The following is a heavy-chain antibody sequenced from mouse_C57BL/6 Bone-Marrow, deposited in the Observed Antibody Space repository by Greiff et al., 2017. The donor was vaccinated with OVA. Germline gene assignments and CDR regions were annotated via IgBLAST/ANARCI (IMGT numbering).Heavy chain of an antibody. J-gene: IGHJ4*01. CDR1: GYTFTSYT. CDR3: ARFYGAMDY. Sequence: VQGVESGAELARPGASVKMSCKASGYTFTSYTMHWVKQRPGQGLEWIGYINPSSGYTKYNQKFKDKATLTADKPSSTAYMQLSSLTSEDSAVYYCARFYGAMDYWGQGTSVTVSS. D-gene: IGHD1-1*01. V-gene: IGHV1-4*01. CDR2: INPSSGYT.